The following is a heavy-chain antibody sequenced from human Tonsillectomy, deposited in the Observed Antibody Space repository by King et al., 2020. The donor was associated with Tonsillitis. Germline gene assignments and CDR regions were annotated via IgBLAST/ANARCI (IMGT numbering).Heavy chain of an antibody. V-gene: IGHV5-51*01. CDR3: ARLAATSSSPDRNFFDY. Sequence: QLVQSGAEVKKPGESLKISCKGSGYSFTSFWIGWVRQMPGKGLEWMGILYPVDSDTTYSPSFQGQVTISADKSISTAYLQWSSLKASDTAMYYCARLAATSSSPDRNFFDYWGQGTLVTVSS. D-gene: IGHD6-25*01. CDR2: LYPVDSDT. CDR1: GYSFTSFW. J-gene: IGHJ4*02.